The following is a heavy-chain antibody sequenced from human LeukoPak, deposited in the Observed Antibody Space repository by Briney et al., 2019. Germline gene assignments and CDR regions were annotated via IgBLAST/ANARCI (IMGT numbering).Heavy chain of an antibody. CDR3: ARAALYDILTGVYYYYGMDV. Sequence: PGGSLRLSCAASGFTFSSYGMHWVRQAPGKGLEWVAVIWYDGSNKYYADSVKGRFTISRDNSKNTLYVQMNSLRAEDTAVYYCARAALYDILTGVYYYYGMDVWGQGTTVTVSS. D-gene: IGHD3-9*01. CDR1: GFTFSSYG. J-gene: IGHJ6*02. CDR2: IWYDGSNK. V-gene: IGHV3-33*01.